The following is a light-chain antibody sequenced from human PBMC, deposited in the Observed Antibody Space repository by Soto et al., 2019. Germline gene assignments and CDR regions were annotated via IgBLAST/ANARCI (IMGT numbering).Light chain of an antibody. CDR2: EVS. V-gene: IGLV2-14*01. J-gene: IGLJ1*01. CDR3: SSYTSSSTPLV. CDR1: SGDVGGYNY. Sequence: QSVLTQPASVSGSPGQSITISCTGTSGDVGGYNYVSWYQQHPGKAPKLMIYEVSNRPSGVSNRFSGSKSGNTASLTISGLQAEDEADYYCSSYTSSSTPLVFXTGTKVTVL.